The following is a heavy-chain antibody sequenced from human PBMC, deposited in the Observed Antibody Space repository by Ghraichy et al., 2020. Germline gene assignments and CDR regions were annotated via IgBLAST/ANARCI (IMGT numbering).Heavy chain of an antibody. CDR1: GYTFTSYG. CDR3: ARGSDYYDSSGYYYNYWYFDL. D-gene: IGHD3-22*01. J-gene: IGHJ2*01. Sequence: ASVKVSCKASGYTFTSYGISWVRQAPGQGLEWMGWISAYNGNTNYAQKLQGRVTMTTDTSTSTAYMELRSLRSDDTAVYYCARGSDYYDSSGYYYNYWYFDLWGRGTLVTVSS. CDR2: ISAYNGNT. V-gene: IGHV1-18*04.